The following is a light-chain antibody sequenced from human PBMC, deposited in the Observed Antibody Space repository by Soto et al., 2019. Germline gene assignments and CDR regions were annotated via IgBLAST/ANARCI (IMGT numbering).Light chain of an antibody. V-gene: IGKV3-11*01. CDR2: DAS. Sequence: EIVLTQSPATLSLSLGERATLSCRASQSVGDYLAWYQQQPGQPPRLLISDASNRAAGIPARFSGSGSGTDFALTISSLEPEDCAVYYCQQRGNRYTFGQGTKLEIK. CDR1: QSVGDY. J-gene: IGKJ2*01. CDR3: QQRGNRYT.